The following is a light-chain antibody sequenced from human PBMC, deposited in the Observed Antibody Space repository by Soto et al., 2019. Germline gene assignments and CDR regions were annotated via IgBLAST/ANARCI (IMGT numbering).Light chain of an antibody. J-gene: IGLJ3*02. CDR1: SSNIGSNT. CDR3: AAWDDSLNGRV. CDR2: GNT. Sequence: QSGLTQPPSASGTPGQRVTLACSGSSSNIGSNTVNWYQQLPGTAPQVLIDGNTQRPSGVPDRFSGSKSGTSASLAISGPQSEDGADYYCAAWDDSLNGRVFGGGTKLTVL. V-gene: IGLV1-44*01.